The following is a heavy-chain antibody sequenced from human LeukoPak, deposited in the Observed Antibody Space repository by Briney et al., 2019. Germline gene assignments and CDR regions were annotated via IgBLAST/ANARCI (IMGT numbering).Heavy chain of an antibody. CDR2: MNPNSGNT. D-gene: IGHD2-21*02. CDR1: GYTFTSYD. J-gene: IGHJ6*01. Sequence: ASVKVSCKASGYTFTSYDINWVRQATGQGLEWMGWMNPNSGNTGYAQKFQGRVTMTRNTSISTAYMELSSLRSEDTAVYYCARRIVVVTAIPSGGMDVWGQGTTVTVSS. CDR3: ARRIVVVTAIPSGGMDV. V-gene: IGHV1-8*01.